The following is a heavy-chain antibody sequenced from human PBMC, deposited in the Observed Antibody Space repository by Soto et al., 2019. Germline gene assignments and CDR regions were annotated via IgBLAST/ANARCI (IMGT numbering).Heavy chain of an antibody. D-gene: IGHD5-12*01. V-gene: IGHV4-30-4*01. CDR2: IYYRGST. CDR3: AREPIN. CDR1: GASISSGDHY. J-gene: IGHJ4*02. Sequence: SETLSLTCTVSGASISSGDHYWSWIRQSPGKGLEWIGYIYYRGSTDYNPSLKSRVTISVDTSKNQFSLQVNSVTAADTAVYYCAREPINWGQGTLVTVSS.